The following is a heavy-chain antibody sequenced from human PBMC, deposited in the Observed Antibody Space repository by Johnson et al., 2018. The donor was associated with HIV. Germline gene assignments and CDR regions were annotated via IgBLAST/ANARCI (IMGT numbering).Heavy chain of an antibody. CDR1: GFSFSSYG. V-gene: IGHV3-30*02. CDR3: ARGDGGSTDAVDI. Sequence: VQLVESGGGVVQPGGSLRLSCAASGFSFSSYGIHWVRQAPGKGLEWVAFTQYDGSNKYYADSVKGRFTISRDNAKNSLYLQMNSLRAEDTALYYCARGDGGSTDAVDIWGQGTMVTVSS. CDR2: TQYDGSNK. J-gene: IGHJ3*02. D-gene: IGHD1-26*01.